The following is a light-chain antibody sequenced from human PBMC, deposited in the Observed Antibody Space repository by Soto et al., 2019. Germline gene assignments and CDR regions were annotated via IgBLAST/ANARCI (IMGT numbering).Light chain of an antibody. CDR1: QSISNW. CDR2: RAS. J-gene: IGKJ4*01. CDR3: QQYSSYPIT. Sequence: DILMTQSPSTLSASVGDRVIITCRASQSISNWLAWYQQKPGKAPKILIYRASGLGSAVPSRFSGSGSGTEFTLPSSRLQADDFATYYCQQYSSYPITFGGGTEVEIK. V-gene: IGKV1-5*03.